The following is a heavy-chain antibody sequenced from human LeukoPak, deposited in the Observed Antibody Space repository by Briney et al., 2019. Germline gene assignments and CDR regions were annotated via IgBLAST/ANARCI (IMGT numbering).Heavy chain of an antibody. CDR3: ARDGTTVTTGYFDY. D-gene: IGHD4-17*01. V-gene: IGHV3-48*04. CDR1: GFTFSSYS. CDR2: ISSSSSTI. J-gene: IGHJ4*02. Sequence: GGSLRLSCAASGFTFSSYSMNWVRQAPGKGLEWVSYISSSSSTIYYADSVKGRFTISRDNAKNSLYLQMNSLRAEDTAVHYCARDGTTVTTGYFDYWGQGTLVTVSS.